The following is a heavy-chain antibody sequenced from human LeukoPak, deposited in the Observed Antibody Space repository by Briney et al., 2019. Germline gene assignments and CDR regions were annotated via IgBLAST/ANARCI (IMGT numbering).Heavy chain of an antibody. CDR1: GFAVSSKY. V-gene: IGHV3-53*01. D-gene: IGHD3-10*01. CDR3: ARTEDSQGSFGVLHGMDV. J-gene: IGHJ6*02. CDR2: IYSGDNT. Sequence: GGSLRLSCVAPGFAVSSKYMGWVRQAPGKGLEWVSLIYSGDNTCYADSVKGRFTISGDNSKNTLYLQMNSLRVEDTAVYYCARTEDSQGSFGVLHGMDVWGQGTTVTVSS.